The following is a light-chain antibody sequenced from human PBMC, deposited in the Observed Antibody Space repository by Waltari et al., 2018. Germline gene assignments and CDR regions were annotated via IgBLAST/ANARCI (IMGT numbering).Light chain of an antibody. J-gene: IGLJ3*02. CDR3: CSSPESSTSWV. V-gene: IGLV2-23*02. CDR2: EVS. Sequence: QSALTQPASVSGSPGQSITISCTGLRSALGWYHLSSWFQPPPDKAPKLLIYEVSKRPSEVSNRFSGSASGNTAYLTISGLQAEDEADYYCCSSPESSTSWVFGGGTKLTVL. CDR1: RSALGWYHL.